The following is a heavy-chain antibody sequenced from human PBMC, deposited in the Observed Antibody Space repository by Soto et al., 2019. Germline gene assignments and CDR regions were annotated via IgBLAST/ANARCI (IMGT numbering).Heavy chain of an antibody. J-gene: IGHJ5*02. CDR3: ARDVGLQHDTGYYDFWSGKNNWFDP. CDR2: ISYSGST. V-gene: IGHV4-59*11. D-gene: IGHD3-3*01. Sequence: PSETLSLTCTVSGGSISGHYWSWIRQPPGKGLQYIGYISYSGSTNYIPSLKSRVTISVDTSNNQFSLRLSSVTAADTAVYYCARDVGLQHDTGYYDFWSGKNNWFDPWGQGILVTVSS. CDR1: GGSISGHY.